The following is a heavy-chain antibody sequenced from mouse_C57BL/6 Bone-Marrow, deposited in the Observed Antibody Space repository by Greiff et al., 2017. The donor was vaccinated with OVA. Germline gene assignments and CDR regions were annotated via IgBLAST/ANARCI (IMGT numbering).Heavy chain of an antibody. D-gene: IGHD1-1*01. CDR2: ISGGGGNT. CDR1: GFTFSSYT. CDR3: ARRYGSSYGFAD. Sequence: EVMLVESGGGLVKPGGSLKLSCAASGFTFSSYTMSWVRQTPEKRLEWVATISGGGGNTYYPDSVKGRFTISRANAKNTLYLQMSSLRSEDTAVYYCARRYGSSYGFADWGQGTLVTVAA. J-gene: IGHJ3*01. V-gene: IGHV5-9*01.